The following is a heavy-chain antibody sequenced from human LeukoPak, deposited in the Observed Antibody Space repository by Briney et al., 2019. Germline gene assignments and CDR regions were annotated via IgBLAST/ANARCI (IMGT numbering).Heavy chain of an antibody. CDR1: GFTFSSYS. V-gene: IGHV3-48*02. CDR2: ISSSSTI. J-gene: IGHJ4*02. Sequence: TGGSLRLSCAASGFTFSSYSMNWVRQAPGKGLEWVSYISSSSTIYYADSVKGRFTISRDNAKNSLYLQMDSLRDEDTAVYYCARESALFDYWGQGTLVTVSS. CDR3: ARESALFDY.